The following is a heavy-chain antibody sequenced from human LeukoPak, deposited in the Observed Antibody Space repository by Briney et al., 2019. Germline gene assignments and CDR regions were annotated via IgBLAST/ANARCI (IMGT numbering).Heavy chain of an antibody. CDR1: GFTFSSYA. CDR2: ISGSGGST. V-gene: IGHV3-23*01. J-gene: IGHJ4*02. Sequence: PGGSLRLSCAASGFTFSSYAMSWVRQAPGKGLEWVSAISGSGGSTHYADSVKGRFTISRDNSKNTLYLQMSSLRAEDTAVYYCAGSLISRGSGSYSSDYWGQGTLVTVSS. D-gene: IGHD3-10*01. CDR3: AGSLISRGSGSYSSDY.